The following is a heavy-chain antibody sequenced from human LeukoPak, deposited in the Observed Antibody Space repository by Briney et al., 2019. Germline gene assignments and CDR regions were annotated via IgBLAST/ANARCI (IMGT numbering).Heavy chain of an antibody. D-gene: IGHD2-15*01. Sequence: ASVKVSCTASGYTFTNYYMHWVRQAPGQGLEWMGIINPGGGSTTYAQNFQGRVTMTRDTPTNTVQMELSSLRSEDTAVYYCAIFAGVAPVDYWGQGTLVTVSS. CDR2: INPGGGST. CDR3: AIFAGVAPVDY. CDR1: GYTFTNYY. V-gene: IGHV1-46*01. J-gene: IGHJ4*02.